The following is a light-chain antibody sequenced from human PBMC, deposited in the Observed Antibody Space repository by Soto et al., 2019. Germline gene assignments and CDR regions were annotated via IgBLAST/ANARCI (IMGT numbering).Light chain of an antibody. V-gene: IGKV1-5*01. CDR3: QQSKIYSKT. CDR2: DAS. J-gene: IGKJ1*01. Sequence: DIQMTQSPSTPSASIGDRVTITCRASQSITKWLAWYQHKQGKAPRLLISDASTLESGVPSRFSGIGSGTEGTISITSLKQDDGSTYDCQQSKIYSKTFGQGTKVDI. CDR1: QSITKW.